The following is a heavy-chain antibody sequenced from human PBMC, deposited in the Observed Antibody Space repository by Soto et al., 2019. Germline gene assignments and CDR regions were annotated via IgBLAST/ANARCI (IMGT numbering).Heavy chain of an antibody. CDR3: ARAKGSGWFRDFDY. CDR1: GYTFTSYD. J-gene: IGHJ4*02. V-gene: IGHV1-8*01. Sequence: GASVKVSCKASGYTFTSYDINWVRQATGQGLEWMGWMNPNSGNTGYAQKFQGRVTMTRNTSISTAYMELSSLRSEDTAVYYCARAKGSGWFRDFDYWGQGTLVTVSS. D-gene: IGHD6-19*01. CDR2: MNPNSGNT.